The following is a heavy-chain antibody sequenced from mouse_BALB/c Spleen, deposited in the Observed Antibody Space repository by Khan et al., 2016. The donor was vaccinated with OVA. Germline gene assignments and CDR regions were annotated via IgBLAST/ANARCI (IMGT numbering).Heavy chain of an antibody. D-gene: IGHD2-3*01. J-gene: IGHJ4*01. CDR2: ISYSGST. Sequence: EVKLEESGPGLVKPSQSLSLTCTVTGYSITSDYAWNRIRQFPGNKLEWMGYISYSGSTNYNPALKSRISITRDTSKNQFFLQLNSVTTEDTATYYCARDGSRYNYAMDYWGQGTSVTVSS. V-gene: IGHV3-2*02. CDR3: ARDGSRYNYAMDY. CDR1: GYSITSDYA.